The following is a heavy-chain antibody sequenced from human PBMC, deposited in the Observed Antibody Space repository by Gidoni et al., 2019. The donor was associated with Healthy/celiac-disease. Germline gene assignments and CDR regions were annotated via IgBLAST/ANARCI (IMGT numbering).Heavy chain of an antibody. CDR1: GFTFDDYA. CDR2: ISWNSGSI. J-gene: IGHJ3*02. V-gene: IGHV3-9*01. Sequence: EVQLVESGGGLVQPGRSLRLSCAASGFTFDDYAMHWVRQAPGKGLEWVSGISWNSGSIGYADSVKGRFTISRDNAKNSLYLQMNSLRAEDTALYYCAKDMGLVRRDDAFDIWGQGTMVTVSS. CDR3: AKDMGLVRRDDAFDI. D-gene: IGHD6-19*01.